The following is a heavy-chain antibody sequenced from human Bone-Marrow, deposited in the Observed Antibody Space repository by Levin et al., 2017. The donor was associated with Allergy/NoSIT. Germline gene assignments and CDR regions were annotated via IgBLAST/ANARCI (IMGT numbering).Heavy chain of an antibody. CDR2: IIPIFRTA. CDR3: ARVEGISGSYRSGLDY. Sequence: SVKVSCKASGGSFSDYAISWVRQAPGQGLEWMGGIIPIFRTADYAQKFQGRVTITADESTSTAYMELSSLTSEDTAIYYCARVEGISGSYRSGLDYWGQGTLVTVSS. V-gene: IGHV1-69*13. J-gene: IGHJ4*02. CDR1: GGSFSDYA. D-gene: IGHD1-26*01.